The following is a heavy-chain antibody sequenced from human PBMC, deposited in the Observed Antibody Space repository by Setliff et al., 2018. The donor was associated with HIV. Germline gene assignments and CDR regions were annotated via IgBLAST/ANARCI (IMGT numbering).Heavy chain of an antibody. CDR3: ARDTYDSRGYFFGY. D-gene: IGHD3-22*01. J-gene: IGHJ4*02. CDR1: GGSISSYY. CDR2: IYTSGST. Sequence: PSETLSLTCTVSGGSISSYYWSWIRQPAGKGLEWIGRIYTSGSTNYNPSLKSRVTMSVDTSKNQFSLKPSSVTAADTAVYYCARDTYDSRGYFFGYWGQGTLVTVSS. V-gene: IGHV4-4*07.